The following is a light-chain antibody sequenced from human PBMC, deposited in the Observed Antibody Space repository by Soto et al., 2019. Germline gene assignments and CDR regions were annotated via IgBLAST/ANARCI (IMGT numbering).Light chain of an antibody. CDR3: NSYRSTSARYV. CDR2: DVS. Sequence: QPALTQPAPLPGSPGQSITISCTGTNIDVDGYNYVSWYQQHPGKAPRLIISDVSNRPSGVSNRFSGSKSGNTASLTISGLQAEDEADYYCNSYRSTSARYVFGTGTKVTVL. J-gene: IGLJ1*01. V-gene: IGLV2-14*01. CDR1: NIDVDGYNY.